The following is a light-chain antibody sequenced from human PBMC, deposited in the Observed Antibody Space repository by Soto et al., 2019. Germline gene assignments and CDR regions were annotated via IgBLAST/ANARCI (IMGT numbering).Light chain of an antibody. CDR2: AVS. V-gene: IGLV2-14*03. CDR3: SSYTPSTVL. CDR1: SSDIGGYNY. J-gene: IGLJ2*01. Sequence: QSALTQPASVSGSPGQSITISCTGTSSDIGGYNYVSWYQQHPGKAPKLMIYAVSNRPSGVSSRFSGSRSGNTASLTISGLQTEDEADYYCSSYTPSTVLFGGGTKVTVL.